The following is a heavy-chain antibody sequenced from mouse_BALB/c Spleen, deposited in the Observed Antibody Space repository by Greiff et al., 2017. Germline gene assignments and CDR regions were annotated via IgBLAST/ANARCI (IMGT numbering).Heavy chain of an antibody. V-gene: IGHV5-2*01. CDR3: ARQGRYDGYLWFAY. Sequence: EVKVVESGGGLVQPGESLKLSCESNEYEFPSHDMSWVRKTPEKRLELVAAINSDGGSTYYPDTMERRFIISRDNTKKTLYLQMSSLRSEDTALYYCARQGRYDGYLWFAYWGQGTLVTVSA. D-gene: IGHD2-3*01. CDR1: EYEFPSHD. J-gene: IGHJ3*01. CDR2: INSDGGST.